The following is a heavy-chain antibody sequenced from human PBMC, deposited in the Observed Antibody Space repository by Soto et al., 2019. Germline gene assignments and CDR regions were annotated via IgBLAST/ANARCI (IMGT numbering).Heavy chain of an antibody. CDR3: ARSGPLYDSTGFYWYFDL. D-gene: IGHD3-22*01. J-gene: IGHJ2*01. V-gene: IGHV4-30-4*01. CDR2: IYYSGST. CDR1: GGSTSSGDYY. Sequence: PSETLSLTCTVSGGSTSSGDYYWSWIRQPPWKGLEWIGYIYYSGSTYYNPSLKSRITISVDTSKNQFSLKLSSVTAADTAVYYCARSGPLYDSTGFYWYFDLWGRGXLVTVYS.